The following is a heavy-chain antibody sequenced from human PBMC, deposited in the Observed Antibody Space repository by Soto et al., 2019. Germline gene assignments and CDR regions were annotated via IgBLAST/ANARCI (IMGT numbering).Heavy chain of an antibody. J-gene: IGHJ4*02. Sequence: ESGGGLVQPGGSLKLSCAASGFTFSDSAMHWVRQASGKGLEWVGRIRSKANSYATAYAASVKGRFTISRDDSKNTAYLQMNSLKTEDTAVYYCRGYCSSTSCSGEDNFDYWGQGTLVTVSS. CDR1: GFTFSDSA. CDR2: IRSKANSYAT. V-gene: IGHV3-73*01. D-gene: IGHD2-2*01. CDR3: RGYCSSTSCSGEDNFDY.